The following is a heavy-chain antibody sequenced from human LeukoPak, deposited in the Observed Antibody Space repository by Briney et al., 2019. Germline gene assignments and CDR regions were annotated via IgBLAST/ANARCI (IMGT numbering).Heavy chain of an antibody. CDR2: INPNSGGT. CDR3: ARVPQSHQKFDY. Sequence: ASVKASCKASGYTFTGYYMHWVRQAPGQGLEWMGWINPNSGGTNYAQKFQGRVTMTRDTSISTAYMELSSLRSDDTAVYYCARVPQSHQKFDYWGQGTLVTVSS. V-gene: IGHV1-2*02. J-gene: IGHJ4*02. CDR1: GYTFTGYY.